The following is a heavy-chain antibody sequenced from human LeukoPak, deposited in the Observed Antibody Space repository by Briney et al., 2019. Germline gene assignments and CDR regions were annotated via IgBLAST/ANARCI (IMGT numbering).Heavy chain of an antibody. V-gene: IGHV1-8*03. CDR1: GYTFTSYD. J-gene: IGHJ4*02. D-gene: IGHD5-18*01. CDR2: MNPNSGNT. CDR3: ARASRGYSYAGIGNGRGYFDY. Sequence: GASVKVSCKASGYTFTSYDINWVRQATGQGLEWMGWMNPNSGNTGYAQKFQGRVTITRNTSISTAYMELRSLRSDDTAVYYCARASRGYSYAGIGNGRGYFDYWGQGTLVTVSS.